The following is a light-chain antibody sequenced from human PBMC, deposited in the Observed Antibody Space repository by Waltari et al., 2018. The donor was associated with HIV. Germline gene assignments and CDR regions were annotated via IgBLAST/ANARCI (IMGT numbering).Light chain of an antibody. CDR1: LSNIGRTA. Sequence: QPVLSQAPSASGAPGQRIVISCSGDLSNIGRTAVSWYQHPPGRAPRFLLDGNNEPPSEVPDRFSGSKSGSSAALAISGLQSEDEGDYFCAAWDDGLSGVIFGGGTRLTV. V-gene: IGLV1-47*01. CDR2: GNN. J-gene: IGLJ2*01. CDR3: AAWDDGLSGVI.